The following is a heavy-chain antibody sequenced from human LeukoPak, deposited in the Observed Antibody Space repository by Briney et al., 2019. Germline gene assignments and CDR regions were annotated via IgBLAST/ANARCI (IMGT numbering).Heavy chain of an antibody. CDR1: GFTFDDYV. CDR2: IAWNSGDI. Sequence: GGSLRLSCAASGFTFDDYVMHWVRQAPGKGLEWVSGIAWNSGDIAYADSVKGRFTISRDNAKNSLYLQMNSLRPEDTALYYCGKDRGVVLKGGAWGMDVWGQGTPVTASS. V-gene: IGHV3-9*01. J-gene: IGHJ6*02. D-gene: IGHD2-8*02. CDR3: GKDRGVVLKGGAWGMDV.